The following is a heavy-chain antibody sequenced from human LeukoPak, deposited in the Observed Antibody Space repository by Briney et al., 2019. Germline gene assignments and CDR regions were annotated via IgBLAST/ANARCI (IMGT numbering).Heavy chain of an antibody. J-gene: IGHJ4*02. Sequence: GGSLRLSCAASGFTFSTYWMSWVRQAPGKGLEWVANMNQDGSEKYYVDSVKGRFTISRDNAKNMLYLQMNSLRAEDTAVYYCARPVAGTFAPMDYWGQGILVTVSS. CDR3: ARPVAGTFAPMDY. CDR2: MNQDGSEK. CDR1: GFTFSTYW. D-gene: IGHD6-19*01. V-gene: IGHV3-7*01.